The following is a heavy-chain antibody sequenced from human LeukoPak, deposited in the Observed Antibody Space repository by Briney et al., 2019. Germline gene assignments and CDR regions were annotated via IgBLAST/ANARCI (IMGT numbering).Heavy chain of an antibody. J-gene: IGHJ4*02. V-gene: IGHV3-74*01. Sequence: PGGSLRLSCAASGFTFSSYWMHWVRQAPGKGLVWVSRINTDGSSTSYADSVKGRFTISRDNAKNTLYLQMNSLRAEDTAVYYCARDWTGYSADYWGQGTLVTVSS. CDR1: GFTFSSYW. CDR2: INTDGSST. D-gene: IGHD3/OR15-3a*01. CDR3: ARDWTGYSADY.